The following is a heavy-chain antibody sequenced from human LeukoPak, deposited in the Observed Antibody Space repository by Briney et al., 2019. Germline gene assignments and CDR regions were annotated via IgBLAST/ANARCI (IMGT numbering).Heavy chain of an antibody. Sequence: GGSLRLSCAASGFTFSSYWMSWVRQAPGKGLEWVANIKQDGSEKYYVDSVKGRFTTSRDNAKNSLYLQMNSLRAEDTAVYYCAKGQGRVLRFLEWLLPSGYGMDVWGQGTTVTVSS. CDR2: IKQDGSEK. V-gene: IGHV3-7*01. J-gene: IGHJ6*02. D-gene: IGHD3-3*01. CDR3: AKGQGRVLRFLEWLLPSGYGMDV. CDR1: GFTFSSYW.